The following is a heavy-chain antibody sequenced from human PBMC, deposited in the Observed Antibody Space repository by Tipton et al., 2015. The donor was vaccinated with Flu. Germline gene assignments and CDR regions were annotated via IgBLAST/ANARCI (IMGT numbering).Heavy chain of an antibody. J-gene: IGHJ6*02. CDR2: TFYSGAA. Sequence: TLSLTCAVYGGSFSGYYWSWIRQPPGKGLEWIGYTFYSGAAHYNPSLKSRVTISVDTSKNQFSLKLSSVTAADTAVYHCGRHNYYYYAMDVWGQGTTVTVSS. V-gene: IGHV4-59*08. CDR3: GRHNYYYYAMDV. CDR1: GGSFSGYY.